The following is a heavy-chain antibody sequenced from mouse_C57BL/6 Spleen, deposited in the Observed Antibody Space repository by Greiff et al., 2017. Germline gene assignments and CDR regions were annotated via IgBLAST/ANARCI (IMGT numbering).Heavy chain of an antibody. Sequence: VESGGGLVQPKGSLKLSCAASGFSFNTYAMNWVRQAPGKGLEWVARIRSKSNNYATYYADSVKDRFTISRDDSESMLYLQMNNLKTEDTAMYYCVLNWDGTWFAYWGQGTLVTVSA. CDR3: VLNWDGTWFAY. D-gene: IGHD4-1*02. J-gene: IGHJ3*01. CDR1: GFSFNTYA. V-gene: IGHV10-1*01. CDR2: IRSKSNNYAT.